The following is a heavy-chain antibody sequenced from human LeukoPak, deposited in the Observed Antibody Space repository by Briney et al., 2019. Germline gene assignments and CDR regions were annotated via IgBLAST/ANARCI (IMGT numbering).Heavy chain of an antibody. Sequence: ASVKVSCKASGYTFTSYGISWVRQAPGQGLEWMGIINPSGGSTSYAQKFQGRVTMTRDMSTSTVYMELSSLTSEDTAVYYCARALPHRRLMDTTMEQHWFDPWGQGTLVTVSS. J-gene: IGHJ5*02. V-gene: IGHV1-46*01. CDR3: ARALPHRRLMDTTMEQHWFDP. CDR2: INPSGGST. D-gene: IGHD5-18*01. CDR1: GYTFTSYG.